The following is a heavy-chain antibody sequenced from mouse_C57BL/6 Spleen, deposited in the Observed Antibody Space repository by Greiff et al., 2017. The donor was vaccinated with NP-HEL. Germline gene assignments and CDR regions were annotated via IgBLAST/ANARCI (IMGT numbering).Heavy chain of an antibody. CDR3: ARSSWDYGSSPYYYAMDY. J-gene: IGHJ4*01. CDR2: IDPSDSYT. CDR1: GYTFTSYW. Sequence: QVQLQQPGAELVKPGASVKLSCKASGYTFTSYWMQWVKQRPGQGLEWIGEIDPSDSYTNYNQKFKGKATLTVDTSSSTAYMQLSSLTSEDSAVYYCARSSWDYGSSPYYYAMDYWGQGTSVTVSS. V-gene: IGHV1-50*01. D-gene: IGHD1-1*01.